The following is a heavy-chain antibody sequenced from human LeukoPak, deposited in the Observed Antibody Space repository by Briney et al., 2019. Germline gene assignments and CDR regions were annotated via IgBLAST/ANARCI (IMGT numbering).Heavy chain of an antibody. Sequence: SETLPLTCTVSGVSISSYYWSWIRQPPGKGLEWIGYIHYSGTTNSNHSLKSRVTISVDTSKNQFSLKLSSVTAADTAMYYCARVSWFPGTSYYYMDVWGKGTTVTVSS. J-gene: IGHJ6*03. CDR1: GVSISSYY. D-gene: IGHD1-1*01. CDR3: ARVSWFPGTSYYYMDV. CDR2: IHYSGTT. V-gene: IGHV4-59*01.